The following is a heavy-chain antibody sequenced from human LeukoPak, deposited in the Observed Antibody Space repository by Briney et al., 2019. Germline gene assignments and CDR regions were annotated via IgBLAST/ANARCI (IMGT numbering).Heavy chain of an antibody. CDR3: AIRTLWFGGIDY. Sequence: PSETLSLTCTVSGYSIGSGYYWGWIRQSPGKGLEWIGSIYHSGSTYYNPSLKSRVTISVDTSKNQFSLKLSSVAAADTAVYYCAIRTLWFGGIDYWGQGTLVTVSS. CDR2: IYHSGST. V-gene: IGHV4-38-2*02. CDR1: GYSIGSGYY. J-gene: IGHJ4*02. D-gene: IGHD3-10*01.